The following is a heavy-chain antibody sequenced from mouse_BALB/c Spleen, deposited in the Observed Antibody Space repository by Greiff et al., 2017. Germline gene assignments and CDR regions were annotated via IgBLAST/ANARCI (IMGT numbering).Heavy chain of an antibody. Sequence: QVHVKQSGAELVRPGTSVKISCKASGYTFTNYWLGWVKQRPGHGLEWIGDIYPGGGYTNYNEKFKGKATLTADTSSSTAYMQLSSLTSEDSAVYFCARSYYGNYIDYWGQGTTLTVSS. CDR2: IYPGGGYT. J-gene: IGHJ2*01. V-gene: IGHV1-63*02. D-gene: IGHD2-10*01. CDR1: GYTFTNYW. CDR3: ARSYYGNYIDY.